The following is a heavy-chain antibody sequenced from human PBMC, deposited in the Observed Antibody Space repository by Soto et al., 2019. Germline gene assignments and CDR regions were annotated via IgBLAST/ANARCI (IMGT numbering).Heavy chain of an antibody. J-gene: IGHJ4*02. V-gene: IGHV3-23*01. CDR2: ISVSGGST. CDR3: AKDLRIAAAGPIDY. CDR1: GFTFSSYA. D-gene: IGHD6-13*01. Sequence: PGGSLRLSCAASGFTFSSYAMSWVRQAPGKGLEWVSAISVSGGSTYYADSVKGRFTISRDNSKNTLYLQMNSLRAEDTAVYYCAKDLRIAAAGPIDYWGQGTLVTVSS.